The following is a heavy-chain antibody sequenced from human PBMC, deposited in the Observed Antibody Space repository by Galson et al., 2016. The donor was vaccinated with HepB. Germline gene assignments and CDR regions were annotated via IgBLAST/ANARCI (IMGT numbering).Heavy chain of an antibody. CDR1: GLSLTTAGVS. J-gene: IGHJ3*02. Sequence: PALVKPTQTLTLTCSFSGLSLTTAGVSVGWIRQPPGQALEWLALIYWDGNRRYSPSLRNKLTIAKDTSKNQVVITMTNMGPVDTATYYCARSYCSSMNCFASRGPDAFDIWGQGTTITVSS. CDR2: IYWDGNR. V-gene: IGHV2-5*02. D-gene: IGHD2-2*01. CDR3: ARSYCSSMNCFASRGPDAFDI.